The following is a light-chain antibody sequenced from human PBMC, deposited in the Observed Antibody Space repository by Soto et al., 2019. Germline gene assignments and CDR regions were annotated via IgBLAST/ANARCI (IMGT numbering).Light chain of an antibody. CDR2: DVS. V-gene: IGKV1-5*01. Sequence: DIQMTQSPPTLSASVGDRDTITCRASQSISSWLAWYQQRPGKAPNLLIYDVSSLASGVPSRFSGSGSGTEFTLTIRSLPPDDFATYYCQQYTNYPWTFGQGTKVDIK. J-gene: IGKJ1*01. CDR3: QQYTNYPWT. CDR1: QSISSW.